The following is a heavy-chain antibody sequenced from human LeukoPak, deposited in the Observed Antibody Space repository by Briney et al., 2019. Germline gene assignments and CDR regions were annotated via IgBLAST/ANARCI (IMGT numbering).Heavy chain of an antibody. CDR1: GYDFANSW. CDR2: IYPRDSDT. V-gene: IGHV5-51*01. Sequence: GESLKISCTASGYDFANSWIGWVRQMPGKGLEWMGIIYPRDSDTIYSPSFQGQVTISADKSIRTAYLQWSSLTASDTAMYYRARGERAMATRKAGFDYWGQGTQVTVSS. D-gene: IGHD5-24*01. J-gene: IGHJ4*02. CDR3: ARGERAMATRKAGFDY.